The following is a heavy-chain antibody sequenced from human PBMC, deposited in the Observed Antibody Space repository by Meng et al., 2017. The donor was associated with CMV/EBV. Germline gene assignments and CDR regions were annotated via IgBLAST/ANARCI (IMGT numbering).Heavy chain of an antibody. D-gene: IGHD3-3*01. CDR2: INDDGSKT. J-gene: IGHJ6*02. CDR3: VRDAYDFWSTSHGMDV. V-gene: IGHV3-74*03. Sequence: SCAASGFTFSNYWMHWVRQAPGKGLVWVSRINDDGSKTTYADSVRGRLTISRDNAKNTLYLQMNSLRAEDTAVYYCVRDAYDFWSTSHGMDVWGQGTTVTVSS. CDR1: GFTFSNYW.